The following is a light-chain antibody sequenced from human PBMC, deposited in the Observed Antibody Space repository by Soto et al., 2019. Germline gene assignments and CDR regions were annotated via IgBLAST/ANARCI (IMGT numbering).Light chain of an antibody. Sequence: EIVLTQSPGTLSLSPGERATLSCRASQTVSNNYLAWYQRKPGQAPRLLIYGASSRAPGIPDRFSGSGSGTDFTLSISRLEPEDFAVYFCQQYGGSPPTFGGGTKVEIK. V-gene: IGKV3-20*01. CDR2: GAS. J-gene: IGKJ4*01. CDR1: QTVSNNY. CDR3: QQYGGSPPT.